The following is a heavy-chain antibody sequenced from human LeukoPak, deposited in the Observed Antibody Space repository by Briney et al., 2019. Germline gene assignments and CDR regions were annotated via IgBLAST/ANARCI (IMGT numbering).Heavy chain of an antibody. CDR3: ARSSSTSCYSCSSGMDV. D-gene: IGHD2-2*01. V-gene: IGHV4-34*01. CDR2: INHSGST. J-gene: IGHJ6*02. CDR1: GGSFSGYY. Sequence: SETPSLTCAVYGGSFSGYYWSWIRQPPGKGLEWIGEINHSGSTNYSPSLKSRVTISVDTSKNQFSLKLSSVTAADTAVYYCARSSSTSCYSCSSGMDVWGQGTTVTVSS.